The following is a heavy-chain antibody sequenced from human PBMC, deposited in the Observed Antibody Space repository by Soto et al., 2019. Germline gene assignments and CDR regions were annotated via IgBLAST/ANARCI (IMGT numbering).Heavy chain of an antibody. CDR1: GFTVNGKKY. D-gene: IGHD1-1*01. V-gene: IGHV3-53*01. CDR2: FYRTEGT. CDR3: ATWLQREHGFDI. Sequence: GGSLRLSCAASGFTVNGKKYITWVRQAPGKGLEWVSAFYRTEGTYYADSVKGRFTVSIDNSKNTVYLQMNSLRPEDTAVYYCATWLQREHGFDIWGLGTMVTVSS. J-gene: IGHJ3*02.